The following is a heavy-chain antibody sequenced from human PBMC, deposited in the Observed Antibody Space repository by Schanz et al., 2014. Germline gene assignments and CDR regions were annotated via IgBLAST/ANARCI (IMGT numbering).Heavy chain of an antibody. Sequence: QVQLVESGGGVVQPGRSLRLSCAASGFTFNSYAFHWVRQAPGKGLEWVALISYDGNTKYYADSVKGRFTISRDNAKKSLYLRMNSLRAEDTAVYYCARDAVTSVLTPGFYYWGQGTLVTVSS. CDR1: GFTFNSYA. CDR2: ISYDGNTK. V-gene: IGHV3-30-3*01. D-gene: IGHD4-17*01. J-gene: IGHJ4*02. CDR3: ARDAVTSVLTPGFYY.